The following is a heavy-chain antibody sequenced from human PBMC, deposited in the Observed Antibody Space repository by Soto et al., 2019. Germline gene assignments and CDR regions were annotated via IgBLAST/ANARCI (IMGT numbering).Heavy chain of an antibody. J-gene: IGHJ4*02. CDR2: ISGSGGST. CDR3: AKVSGYDILTGYYMTPYYFDY. CDR1: GFTFSSYA. V-gene: IGHV3-23*01. D-gene: IGHD3-9*01. Sequence: GGSLRLSCAASGFTFSSYAMSWVRQAPGKGLEWVSAISGSGGSTYYADSVKGRFTISRDNSKNTLYLQMNSLRAEDTAVYYCAKVSGYDILTGYYMTPYYFDYWGQGTLVTVSS.